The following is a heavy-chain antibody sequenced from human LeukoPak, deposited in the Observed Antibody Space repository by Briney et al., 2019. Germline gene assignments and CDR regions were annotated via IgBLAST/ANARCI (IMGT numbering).Heavy chain of an antibody. V-gene: IGHV3-23*01. CDR2: ISGSGGGT. Sequence: GGSLRLSCAASGFTFSSYAMSWVRQAPGKGLEWVSGISGSGGGTYYADSVKGRFTISRDNSKNTLYLQMNSLRAEDTAIYYCAKDSRESYYDILTGYYIYWGQGTLVTVSS. CDR3: AKDSRESYYDILTGYYIY. J-gene: IGHJ4*02. D-gene: IGHD3-9*01. CDR1: GFTFSSYA.